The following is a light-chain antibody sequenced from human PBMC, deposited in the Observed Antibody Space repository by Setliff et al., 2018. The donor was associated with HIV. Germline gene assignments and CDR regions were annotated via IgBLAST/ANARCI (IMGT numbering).Light chain of an antibody. Sequence: QSVLTQPPSVSAAPGQKVTISCSGSSSNIGNNYVSWYQQLPGTAPKLLIYDNNKRPSGIPDRFSGSKSGTSATLGITGLQTGDEADYYCGTWDSSLSAVFGGGTK. CDR1: SSNIGNNY. CDR2: DNN. CDR3: GTWDSSLSAV. J-gene: IGLJ2*01. V-gene: IGLV1-51*01.